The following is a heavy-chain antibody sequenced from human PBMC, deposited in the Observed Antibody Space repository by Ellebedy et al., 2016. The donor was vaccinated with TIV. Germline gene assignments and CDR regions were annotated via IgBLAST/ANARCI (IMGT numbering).Heavy chain of an antibody. V-gene: IGHV1-18*01. J-gene: IGHJ6*02. CDR1: GYTFTSYG. Sequence: ASVKVSCKASGYTFTSYGISWVRQAPGQGLEWMGWISAYTGNTNYAQKLQGRVTMTTDTSTNTAYMELRSLRSDDTATYYCASAIFPAPMDVWGQGTTVTVSS. CDR3: ASAIFPAPMDV. CDR2: ISAYTGNT. D-gene: IGHD3-3*01.